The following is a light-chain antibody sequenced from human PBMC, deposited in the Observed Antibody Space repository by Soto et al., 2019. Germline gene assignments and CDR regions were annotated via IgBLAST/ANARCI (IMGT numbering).Light chain of an antibody. CDR1: SSDVGGYNY. V-gene: IGLV2-14*01. J-gene: IGLJ1*01. Sequence: QSALTQPASVSGSPGQSITISCTGTSSDVGGYNYVSWYQQHPGKAPKLMIYEVSNRPSWVSNRFSGSKSANTASLTISGLQAEDEADYFCSSYGSTSTRYVFGTGTKLTVL. CDR2: EVS. CDR3: SSYGSTSTRYV.